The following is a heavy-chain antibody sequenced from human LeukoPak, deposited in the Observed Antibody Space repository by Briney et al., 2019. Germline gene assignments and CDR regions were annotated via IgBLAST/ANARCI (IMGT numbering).Heavy chain of an antibody. CDR2: INHSGST. CDR1: GGSFSGYY. D-gene: IGHD6-13*01. J-gene: IGHJ6*03. CDR3: ARRPPPYSSSWFYYYYMDV. Sequence: PSETLSLTCAVYGGSFSGYYWSWIRQPPGKGLEWIGEINHSGSTNYNPSLKSRVTISVDTSKNPFSLKMSSVTAAATAVYYCARRPPPYSSSWFYYYYMDVWGKGTTVTVSS. V-gene: IGHV4-34*01.